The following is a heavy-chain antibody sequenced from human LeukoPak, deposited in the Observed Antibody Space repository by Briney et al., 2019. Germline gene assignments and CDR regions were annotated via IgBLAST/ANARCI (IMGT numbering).Heavy chain of an antibody. D-gene: IGHD5-18*01. CDR3: AKDARGYSYYYYGMDV. CDR1: GGSISSYY. CDR2: IYYSGST. Sequence: SETLSLTCTVSGGSISSYYWSWIRQPPGKGLEWIGYIYYSGSTKYNPSLRSRVTISADTSKNQFSLKLSSVTAADTAVYYCAKDARGYSYYYYGMDVWGQGTTVTVSS. V-gene: IGHV4-59*01. J-gene: IGHJ6*02.